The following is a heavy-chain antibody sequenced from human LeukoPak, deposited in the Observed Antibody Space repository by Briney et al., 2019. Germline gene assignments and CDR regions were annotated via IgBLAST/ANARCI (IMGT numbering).Heavy chain of an antibody. CDR2: IYYSGST. D-gene: IGHD6-6*01. CDR1: GGSISSYY. V-gene: IGHV4-59*01. Sequence: SETLSLTCTVSGGSISSYYWSWIRQPPGEGLEWIVYIYYSGSTNYNPTLKSRVTISVDTSKNQFSLKLSSVTAADTAVYYCARVDPDSSSTLEVFDYWGEGTLVPVSS. J-gene: IGHJ4*02. CDR3: ARVDPDSSSTLEVFDY.